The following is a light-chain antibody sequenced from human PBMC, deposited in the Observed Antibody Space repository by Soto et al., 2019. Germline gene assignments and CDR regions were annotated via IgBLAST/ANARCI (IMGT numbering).Light chain of an antibody. J-gene: IGKJ1*01. CDR2: GAS. Sequence: DIVLTQSPATLSLSPGERATLSCRASQSVSSNYLAWHQQKPGPAPSLLIYGASSRATGIPDRFSGSGSGTDFTLIISRLEHEDFAVYFCQQYGSSPPWTFGQGTKVEI. V-gene: IGKV3-20*01. CDR1: QSVSSNY. CDR3: QQYGSSPPWT.